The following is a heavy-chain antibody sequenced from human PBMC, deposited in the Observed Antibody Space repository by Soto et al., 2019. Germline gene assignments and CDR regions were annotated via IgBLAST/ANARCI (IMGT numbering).Heavy chain of an antibody. CDR2: LDQGGGEK. D-gene: IGHD3-10*01. Sequence: GGSLRLACAACELSSSDYWMACVRQAPGKGLEWVANLDQGGGEKHYGDSVKGRFTISRDNAKNSLYLQMNSLRAEDTAVYYSARGGNWLDPWGQGTLVTVSS. J-gene: IGHJ5*02. V-gene: IGHV3-7*05. CDR1: ELSSSDYW. CDR3: ARGGNWLDP.